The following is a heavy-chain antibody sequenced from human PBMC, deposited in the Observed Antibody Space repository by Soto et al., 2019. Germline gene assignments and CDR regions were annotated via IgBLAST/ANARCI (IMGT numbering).Heavy chain of an antibody. J-gene: IGHJ4*02. V-gene: IGHV3-33*01. CDR1: GFTFSSYG. CDR3: ARDNTQWLVLNHHPIDY. CDR2: IWYDGSNK. Sequence: SLRLSCAASGFTFSSYGMHWVRQAPGKGLEWVAVIWYDGSNKYYADSVKGRFTISRDNSKNTLYLQMNSLRAEDTAVYYCARDNTQWLVLNHHPIDYWGQGTLVTVSS. D-gene: IGHD6-19*01.